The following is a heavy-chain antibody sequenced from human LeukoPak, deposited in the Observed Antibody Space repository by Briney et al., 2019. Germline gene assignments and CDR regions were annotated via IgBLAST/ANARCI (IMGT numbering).Heavy chain of an antibody. CDR2: ISYDGSNE. D-gene: IGHD3-22*01. J-gene: IGHJ4*02. CDR1: GFTFSSYA. V-gene: IGHV3-30*04. CDR3: ARDSYYDSSGYYHDY. Sequence: GGSLRLSCAASGFTFSSYAMHWVRQAPGKGLEWVAVISYDGSNEYYADSVKGRFTISRDNSKNTLYLQMSSLRAEDTAVYYCARDSYYDSSGYYHDYWGQGTLVTASS.